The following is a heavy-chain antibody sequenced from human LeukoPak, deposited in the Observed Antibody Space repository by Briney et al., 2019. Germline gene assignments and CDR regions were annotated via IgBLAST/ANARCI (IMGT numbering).Heavy chain of an antibody. CDR2: IKEDGSEK. D-gene: IGHD7-27*01. CDR3: VRNWGYFDY. V-gene: IGHV3-7*05. CDR1: GFXVSSNY. J-gene: IGHJ4*02. Sequence: GGSLRLSCAASGFXVSSNYMNWVRQAPGKGLEWVANIKEDGSEKYYVDSVKGRFTISRDNAKTSLYLQMNSLRGEDTAVYYCVRNWGYFDYWGQGTLVTVSS.